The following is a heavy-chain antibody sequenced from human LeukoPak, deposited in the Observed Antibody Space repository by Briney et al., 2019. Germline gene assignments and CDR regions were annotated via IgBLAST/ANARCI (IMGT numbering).Heavy chain of an antibody. CDR3: VKDEPGKNWYN. CDR1: GFTFSTFY. Sequence: GGSLRLSYAASGFTFSTFYMCWVRQAPGRGLEWVSSISGTGGSTFYADSVKGRFTISRDNSYNTLYLQMNSLRAEDTAVYYCVKDEPGKNWYNWGQGTLVTVSS. J-gene: IGHJ4*02. D-gene: IGHD1-1*01. V-gene: IGHV3-23*01. CDR2: ISGTGGST.